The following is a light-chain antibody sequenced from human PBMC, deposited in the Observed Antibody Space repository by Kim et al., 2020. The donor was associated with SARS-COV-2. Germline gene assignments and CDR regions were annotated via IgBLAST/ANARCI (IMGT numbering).Light chain of an antibody. CDR3: QAWDSSTHNYV. CDR2: QDN. Sequence: SYELTQPPSVSVSPGQTASITCSGYKLGDKYVSWYQQKPGQSPVLVIYQDNQRPSGIPERFSGSNSGNTATLTISGTQAMDEADYYCQAWDSSTHNYVFGAGTKVTV. V-gene: IGLV3-1*01. J-gene: IGLJ1*01. CDR1: KLGDKY.